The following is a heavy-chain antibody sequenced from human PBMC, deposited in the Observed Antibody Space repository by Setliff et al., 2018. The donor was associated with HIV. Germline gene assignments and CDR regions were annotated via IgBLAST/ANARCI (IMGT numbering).Heavy chain of an antibody. CDR1: GGSFSDYY. V-gene: IGHV4-34*01. CDR2: INHSGST. J-gene: IGHJ5*01. Sequence: SSETLSLTCAVYGGSFSDYYWSWIRQPPGKGLEWIGEINHSGSTNYNPSLKRRVTISVDTSKNQFSLKLNSGAAADTAVYYCARVRLELRQYWFDSWGQGSPVTVSS. D-gene: IGHD1-7*01. CDR3: ARVRLELRQYWFDS.